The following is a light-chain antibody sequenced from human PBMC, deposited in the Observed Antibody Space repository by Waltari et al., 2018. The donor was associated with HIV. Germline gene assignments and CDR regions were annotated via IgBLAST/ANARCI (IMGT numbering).Light chain of an antibody. CDR2: DAS. Sequence: QMTPSPSYLSASVGQTVTIPCQASQDIRHYLNWYQKKPGKAPNLLIYDASKLHTGVPSRFSGSGSGTHLTFTITSLQPEDIGTYYCQQFADLPLTFGGGTQVEI. V-gene: IGKV1-33*01. CDR3: QQFADLPLT. CDR1: QDIRHY. J-gene: IGKJ4*01.